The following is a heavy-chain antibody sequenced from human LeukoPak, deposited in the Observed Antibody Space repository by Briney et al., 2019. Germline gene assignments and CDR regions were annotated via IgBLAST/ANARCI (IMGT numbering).Heavy chain of an antibody. V-gene: IGHV1-18*04. Sequence: ASVKVSCKASGYTFSNYGISWVRQAPGQGLEWMGWISAYNGNTNYAQKLQGRVTMTTDTSTSTAYMELRSLRSDDTAVYYCARARSQYSSSGSFDYWGQGTLVTVSS. J-gene: IGHJ4*02. D-gene: IGHD6-6*01. CDR3: ARARSQYSSSGSFDY. CDR1: GYTFSNYG. CDR2: ISAYNGNT.